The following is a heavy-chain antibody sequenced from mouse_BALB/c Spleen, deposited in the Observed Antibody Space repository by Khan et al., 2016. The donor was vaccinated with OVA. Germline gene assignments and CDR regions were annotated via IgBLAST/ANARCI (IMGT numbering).Heavy chain of an antibody. J-gene: IGHJ3*01. D-gene: IGHD1-1*01. Sequence: QVQLKESGAELAKPGASVKMSCKASGYTFTSYWMHWVKQRPGQGLEWIGYINPSTGYTEYNQRFKDKATLTADKSSSTAYMQLSSLTSEESAVYYCANHGSSSAWLTYWGQGPLVTVSA. CDR1: GYTFTSYW. CDR2: INPSTGYT. V-gene: IGHV1-7*01. CDR3: ANHGSSSAWLTY.